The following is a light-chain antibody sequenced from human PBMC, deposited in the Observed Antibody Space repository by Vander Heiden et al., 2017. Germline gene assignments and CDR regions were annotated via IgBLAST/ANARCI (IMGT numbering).Light chain of an antibody. CDR3: QSYDTSLSHVV. Sequence: QSVLTQPPSVSGAPGQRVTIPCTGSSSNIGAGSEEHWYQQLPGTAPKLLIYGNSNRPSGVPDRFSVSKSGTSTSLAITGLQAEDEADYYCQSYDTSLSHVVFGGGTKLTVL. V-gene: IGLV1-40*01. CDR2: GNS. J-gene: IGLJ2*01. CDR1: SSNIGAGSE.